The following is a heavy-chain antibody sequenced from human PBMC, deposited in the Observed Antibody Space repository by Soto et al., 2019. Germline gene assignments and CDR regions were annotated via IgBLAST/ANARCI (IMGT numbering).Heavy chain of an antibody. Sequence: QVQLVESGGGVVQPGRSLRLSCAASGFTFSSYGMHWVRQAPGKGLEWVAVIWYDGSNKYYADSVKGRFTISRDNSKNTLYLQMNSLRAEDTAVYYCARDQSQGGALYYFDYWGQGTLVTVSS. CDR1: GFTFSSYG. CDR2: IWYDGSNK. CDR3: ARDQSQGGALYYFDY. J-gene: IGHJ4*02. V-gene: IGHV3-33*01. D-gene: IGHD4-17*01.